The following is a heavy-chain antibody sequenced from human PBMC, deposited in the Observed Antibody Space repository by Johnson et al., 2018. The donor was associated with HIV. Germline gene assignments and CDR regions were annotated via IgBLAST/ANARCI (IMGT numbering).Heavy chain of an antibody. CDR2: ISSDGSSK. V-gene: IGHV3-30-3*01. CDR1: GFTFSSYT. CDR3: ARGGAVYNNFLSGSWLSDPFDF. D-gene: IGHD3-3*01. J-gene: IGHJ3*01. Sequence: QVQLVESGGGVVRPGKSLRLSCAASGFTFSSYTMHWVRKAPGKGLEWGAVISSDGSSKQYADSVRDRLTFSRDNSKNTLYIEMNSLRAEDTALYFCARGGAVYNNFLSGSWLSDPFDFWRHGTMVSVS.